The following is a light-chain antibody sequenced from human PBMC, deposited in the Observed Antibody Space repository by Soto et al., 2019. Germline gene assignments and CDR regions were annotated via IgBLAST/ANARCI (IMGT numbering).Light chain of an antibody. J-gene: IGKJ4*02. V-gene: IGKV1-9*01. CDR1: QSISSW. Sequence: DIQMPQAPSTLSASVGDRVTIPYRASQSISSWLAWYQQRPGKAPRFLIYAASTMQSGVPARFSGSGSGTEFTLTISSLQPEDCATYYCRQLNSYPLTFGGGTKVDI. CDR3: RQLNSYPLT. CDR2: AAS.